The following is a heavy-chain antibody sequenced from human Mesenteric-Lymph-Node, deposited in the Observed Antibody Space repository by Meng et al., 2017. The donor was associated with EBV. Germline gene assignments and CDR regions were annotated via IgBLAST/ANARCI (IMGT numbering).Heavy chain of an antibody. CDR3: VGGVAADGSVDY. CDR2: IYYSGDT. D-gene: IGHD6-13*01. V-gene: IGHV4-30-4*01. Sequence: QVQLRWSGPGLVKPSQTLSLTCAVSGGSISSGGYYWSWIRQPPGKGLEWIGYIYYSGDTYYNPSLKSRVTISVDTSKNQFSLKLSSVTAADTAVYYCVGGVAADGSVDYWGQGTLVTVSS. J-gene: IGHJ4*02. CDR1: GGSISSGGYY.